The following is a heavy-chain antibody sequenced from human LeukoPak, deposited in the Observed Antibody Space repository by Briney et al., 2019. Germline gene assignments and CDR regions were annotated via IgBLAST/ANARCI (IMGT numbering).Heavy chain of an antibody. CDR1: GGSISSYY. CDR2: IYYSGST. D-gene: IGHD2-2*01. CDR3: ARSSDHCSSTSCSTPFDY. J-gene: IGHJ4*02. Sequence: SETLSLTCTVSGGSISSYYWSWLRQPPGKGLEWIGYIYYSGSTNYNASLKSRVTISVDTSKNQFSLKLSSVPAADTAVYYCARSSDHCSSTSCSTPFDYWGQGTLVTVSS. V-gene: IGHV4-59*01.